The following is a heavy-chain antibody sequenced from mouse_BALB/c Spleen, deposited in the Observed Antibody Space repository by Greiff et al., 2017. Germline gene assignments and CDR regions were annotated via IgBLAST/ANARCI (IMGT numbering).Heavy chain of an antibody. D-gene: IGHD2-2*01. CDR2: IYPGDGDT. Sequence: QVQLQQSGAELARPGASVKLSCKASGYTFTSYWMQWVKQRPGQGLEWIGAIYPGDGDTRYTQKFKGKATLTADKSSSTAYMQLSSLASEDSAVYYCARGGLRMSYWYFDVWGAGTTVTVSS. V-gene: IGHV1-87*01. CDR3: ARGGLRMSYWYFDV. J-gene: IGHJ1*01. CDR1: GYTFTSYW.